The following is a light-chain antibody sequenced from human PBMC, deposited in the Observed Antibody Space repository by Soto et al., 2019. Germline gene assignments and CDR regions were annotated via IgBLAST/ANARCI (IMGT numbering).Light chain of an antibody. CDR1: QGVRDD. V-gene: IGKV1-6*01. J-gene: IGKJ4*01. Sequence: IQMTQSPFSLSASVGDRVTITCRASQGVRDDVGWYQQKPGKAPKLLIYSASTLQSGVPSRFSGSGSGTDFTLTISGLQPEDFAPYYCLQENSYPLTLGGGTKVEIK. CDR3: LQENSYPLT. CDR2: SAS.